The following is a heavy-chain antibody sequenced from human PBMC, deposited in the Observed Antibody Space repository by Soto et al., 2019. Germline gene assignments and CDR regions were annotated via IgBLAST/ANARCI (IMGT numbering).Heavy chain of an antibody. V-gene: IGHV3-30-3*01. Sequence: PGGSLRLSCAASGFTFSSYAMHWVRQAPGKGLEWVAVISYDGSNKYYADSVKGRFTISRDNSKNTLYLQMNSLRAEDTAVYYCARSGSGSSYDYWGQGTLVTVSS. CDR2: ISYDGSNK. CDR1: GFTFSSYA. D-gene: IGHD1-26*01. CDR3: ARSGSGSSYDY. J-gene: IGHJ4*02.